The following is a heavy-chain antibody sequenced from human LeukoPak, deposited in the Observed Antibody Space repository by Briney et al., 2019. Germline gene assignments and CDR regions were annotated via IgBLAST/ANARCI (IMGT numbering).Heavy chain of an antibody. V-gene: IGHV4-61*08. J-gene: IGHJ4*02. CDR1: GDFISSGDYY. Sequence: SETLSLTCTVSGDFISSGDYYWSWIRQPPGKGLEWIGYIYYSGSTNYNPSLKSRVTISVDTSKNQFSLKLSSVTAADTAVYYCARDSVEGGTFDYWGQGTLVTVSS. CDR3: ARDSVEGGTFDY. D-gene: IGHD1-7*01. CDR2: IYYSGST.